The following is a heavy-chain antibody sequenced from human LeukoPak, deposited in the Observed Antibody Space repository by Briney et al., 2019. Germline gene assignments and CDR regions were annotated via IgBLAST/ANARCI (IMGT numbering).Heavy chain of an antibody. V-gene: IGHV3-9*01. Sequence: TGGSLRLSCAASGFTFDDYAMHWVRQAPGKGLEWVSGISWNSGSIGYADSVKGRFTISRDNAKNSLYLQMNSLRAEDTALYYCAKDMTYGSGTVQGPAIFDYWGQGTLVTVSS. CDR1: GFTFDDYA. D-gene: IGHD3-10*01. CDR2: ISWNSGSI. CDR3: AKDMTYGSGTVQGPAIFDY. J-gene: IGHJ4*02.